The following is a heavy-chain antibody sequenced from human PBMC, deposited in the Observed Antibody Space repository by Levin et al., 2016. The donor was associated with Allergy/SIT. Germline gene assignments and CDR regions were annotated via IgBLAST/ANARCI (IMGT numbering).Heavy chain of an antibody. D-gene: IGHD3-3*01. CDR2: INTHGDNT. CDR3: VKGGIFGFDY. V-gene: IGHV3-64D*06. Sequence: GESLKISCSVSGLTFSASAMHWVRQAPGKGLEYIAAINTHGDNTQYVDSVKGRFTISRDNSKNRLYLQMSSLTVEDTSLYYCVKGGIFGFDYWGQGTLVTVSS. CDR1: GLTFSASA. J-gene: IGHJ4*02.